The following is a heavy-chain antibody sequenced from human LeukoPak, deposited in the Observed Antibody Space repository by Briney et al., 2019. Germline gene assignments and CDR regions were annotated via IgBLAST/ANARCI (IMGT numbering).Heavy chain of an antibody. CDR1: GGTFSSYA. J-gene: IGHJ6*03. Sequence: SVKVSCKASGGTFSSYAISWVRQAPGQRLEWMRGIIPIFGTANYAQKFQGRVTITTDESTSTAYMELSSLRSEDTAVYYCARASIAVAGYYYYYMDVWGKGTTATVSS. V-gene: IGHV1-69*05. D-gene: IGHD6-19*01. CDR3: ARASIAVAGYYYYYMDV. CDR2: IIPIFGTA.